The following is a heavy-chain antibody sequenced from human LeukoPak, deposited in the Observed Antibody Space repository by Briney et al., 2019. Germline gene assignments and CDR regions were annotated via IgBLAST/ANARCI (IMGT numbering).Heavy chain of an antibody. J-gene: IGHJ2*01. Sequence: ASVKVSCKASGYTVDRYALNWVRQAPGQGLEWMGWINTNTGNPTYAQGLTGRFLFSLDTSVSTTYLQINSLKAEDTAVYYCARVVYSSDRYWYFDLWGRCTLVTVSS. D-gene: IGHD6-19*01. CDR2: INTNTGNP. CDR1: GYTVDRYA. CDR3: ARVVYSSDRYWYFDL. V-gene: IGHV7-4-1*02.